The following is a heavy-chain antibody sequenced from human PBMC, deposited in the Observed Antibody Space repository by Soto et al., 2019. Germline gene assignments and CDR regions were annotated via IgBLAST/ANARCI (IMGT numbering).Heavy chain of an antibody. CDR2: IIPIFGTA. V-gene: IGHV1-69*13. CDR3: ARGPTGTTAEVSYYGMDV. J-gene: IGHJ6*02. D-gene: IGHD1-7*01. Sequence: SVKVSCKASGGTFSSYAISWVRQAPGQGLEWMGGIIPIFGTANYAQKFQGRVTITADESTSTAYMELSSLRSEDTAVYHCARGPTGTTAEVSYYGMDVSGQWTTLTLSS. CDR1: GGTFSSYA.